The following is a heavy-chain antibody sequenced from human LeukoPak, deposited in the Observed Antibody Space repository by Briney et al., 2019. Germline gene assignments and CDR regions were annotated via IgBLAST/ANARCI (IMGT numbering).Heavy chain of an antibody. Sequence: PGGSLRLSCAASGFTFSSYTMNWVRQAPGKGLEWVSSITSSSGYIYYADLVRGRFTISRDNAKNSLYLQMNNLRAGDTAVYYCARAVAGTHWFDPWGQGTLVTVSS. CDR2: ITSSSGYI. J-gene: IGHJ5*02. CDR3: ARAVAGTHWFDP. CDR1: GFTFSSYT. D-gene: IGHD6-19*01. V-gene: IGHV3-21*01.